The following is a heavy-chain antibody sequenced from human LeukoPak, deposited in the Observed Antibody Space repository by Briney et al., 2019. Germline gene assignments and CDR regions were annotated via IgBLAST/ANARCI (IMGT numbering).Heavy chain of an antibody. CDR2: ISGSGGST. D-gene: IGHD2-21*02. CDR3: AKPPPPYCGGDCADAFDI. V-gene: IGHV3-23*01. CDR1: GFTFSSYA. Sequence: GGSLRLSCAASGFTFSSYAMSWVRQAPGKGLEWVSAISGSGGSTYYADSVKGRFTISRDNSKSTLYLQMNSLRAEDTAVYYCAKPPPPYCGGDCADAFDIWGQGTMVTVSS. J-gene: IGHJ3*02.